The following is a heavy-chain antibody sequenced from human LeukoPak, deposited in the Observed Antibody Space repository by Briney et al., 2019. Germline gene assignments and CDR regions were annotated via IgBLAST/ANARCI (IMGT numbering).Heavy chain of an antibody. D-gene: IGHD2-2*01. CDR1: GGSFSGYY. CDR2: INHSGST. V-gene: IGHV4-34*01. CDR3: ARGIIVVVPAAFDY. Sequence: SETLSLTCAVYGGSFSGYYWSWIRQPPGKGLEWIGEINHSGSTNYNPSLKSRVTISVDTSKNQFSLKLSSVTAADTAVYYCARGIIVVVPAAFDYWGQGTLVTVSS. J-gene: IGHJ4*02.